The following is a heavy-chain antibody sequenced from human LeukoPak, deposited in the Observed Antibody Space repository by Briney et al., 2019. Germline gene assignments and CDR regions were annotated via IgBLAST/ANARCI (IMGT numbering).Heavy chain of an antibody. CDR2: ISTYNGET. J-gene: IGHJ4*02. Sequence: ASVKVSCKASGYTFTSYGISWVRQVPGQGLEWMGWISTYNGETNYAEKVQGRVTLTTDTSTNTAYMEMRSLRSDDTAIYYCARGVDDFGDFCFDYWGRGAQVTVSS. D-gene: IGHD4-17*01. CDR1: GYTFTSYG. CDR3: ARGVDDFGDFCFDY. V-gene: IGHV1-18*01.